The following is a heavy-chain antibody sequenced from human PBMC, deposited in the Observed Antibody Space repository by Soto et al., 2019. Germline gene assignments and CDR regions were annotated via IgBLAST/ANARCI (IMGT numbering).Heavy chain of an antibody. CDR2: IYPGDSDT. CDR3: ATLPWGYHTHGYYYGMDV. D-gene: IGHD7-27*01. J-gene: IGHJ6*02. V-gene: IGHV5-51*01. Sequence: GESLKISCKGSGYSFTSYWIGWVRQMPGKGLEWMGIIYPGDSDTRYSPSFQGQVNISADKSISTAYLQWSSLKASDTAMYYCATLPWGYHTHGYYYGMDVWGQGTTVTVSS. CDR1: GYSFTSYW.